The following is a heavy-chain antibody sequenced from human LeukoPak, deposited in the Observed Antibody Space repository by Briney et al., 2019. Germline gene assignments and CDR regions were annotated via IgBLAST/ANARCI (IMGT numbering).Heavy chain of an antibody. V-gene: IGHV5-51*01. CDR2: IYPGDSET. D-gene: IGHD1-20*01. J-gene: IGHJ4*02. CDR3: ARALPGINNWNEFDY. Sequence: GESLKISSKASGYSFISYWIGWVRQMPGKGLEWMGIIYPGDSETRYSPSFQGQISISVDKSISTAYLQWSSLKASDTAMYYCARALPGINNWNEFDYWGQGTRVTVSS. CDR1: GYSFISYW.